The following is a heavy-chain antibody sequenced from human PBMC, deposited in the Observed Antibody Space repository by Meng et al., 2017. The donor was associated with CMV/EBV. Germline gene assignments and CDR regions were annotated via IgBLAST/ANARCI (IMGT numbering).Heavy chain of an antibody. V-gene: IGHV3-30-3*01. CDR1: GFPFSNYA. CDR2: ISYAGSKK. Sequence: GESLKISCAASGFPFSNYAIHWVRQAPGRGLEWVSVISYAGSKKSYADSVKGRFTISRDNSKNMVYLQMNSLRAEDTAVYYCARAYDYGDYDSCYFDYWGQGTLVTVSS. CDR3: ARAYDYGDYDSCYFDY. J-gene: IGHJ4*02. D-gene: IGHD4-17*01.